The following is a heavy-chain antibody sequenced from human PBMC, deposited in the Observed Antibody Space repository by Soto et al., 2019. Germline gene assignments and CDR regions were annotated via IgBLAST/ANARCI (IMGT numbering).Heavy chain of an antibody. CDR1: GGSISSYY. CDR3: ARDSLGTHWYFDL. V-gene: IGHV4-59*01. CDR2: IYYSGST. Sequence: QVQLQESGPGLVKPSETLSLTCTVSGGSISSYYWSWIRQPPGKGLEWIGYIYYSGSTNYNPSLKSRVTISVDTSKNQFSLKLSSVTAAVTAVYYCARDSLGTHWYFDLWGRGTLVTVSS. D-gene: IGHD7-27*01. J-gene: IGHJ2*01.